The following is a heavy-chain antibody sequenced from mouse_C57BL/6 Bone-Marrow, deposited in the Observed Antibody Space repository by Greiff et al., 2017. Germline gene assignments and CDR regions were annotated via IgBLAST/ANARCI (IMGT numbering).Heavy chain of an antibody. V-gene: IGHV8-8*01. D-gene: IGHD2-3*01. J-gene: IGHJ2*01. CDR1: GFSLSTFGMG. Sequence: VMLVESGPGILQPSQTLSLTCSFSGFSLSTFGMGVGWIRQPSGKGLEWLAHIWWDDDKYYNPALKSRLTISKDTSKNQVFLKIANVDTADTATYYCARNDGYLRSDYFDYWGQGTTLTVSS. CDR2: IWWDDDK. CDR3: ARNDGYLRSDYFDY.